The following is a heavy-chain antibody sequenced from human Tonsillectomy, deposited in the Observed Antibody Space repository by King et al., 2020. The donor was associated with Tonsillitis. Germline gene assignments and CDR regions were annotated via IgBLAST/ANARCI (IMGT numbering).Heavy chain of an antibody. D-gene: IGHD3-10*01. CDR2: IYYDGTT. Sequence: QLQESGPGLVKPSETLSLTCTVSGGSISNYYWSWIRPTPGKGLQWIGYIYYDGTTKYKPSLRNRVTISSHTSKNHFSLHLRSVTAADTAIYFCARDYGSGTYYSRPLFYWGQGVLVTVSP. J-gene: IGHJ4*02. CDR3: ARDYGSGTYYSRPLFY. V-gene: IGHV4-59*01. CDR1: GGSISNYY.